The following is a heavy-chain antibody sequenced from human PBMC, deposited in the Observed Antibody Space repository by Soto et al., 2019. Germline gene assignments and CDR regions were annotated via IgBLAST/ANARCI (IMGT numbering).Heavy chain of an antibody. Sequence: GESLKISCKGSGYSFTSCWISWVRQMPGKGLEWMGRIDPSDSYTNYSPSFQGRVTLSADKSISTAYLQWSSLKASDTAMYYCARHLVGATHDYWGQGTLVTVSS. J-gene: IGHJ4*02. CDR2: IDPSDSYT. V-gene: IGHV5-10-1*01. D-gene: IGHD1-26*01. CDR3: ARHLVGATHDY. CDR1: GYSFTSCW.